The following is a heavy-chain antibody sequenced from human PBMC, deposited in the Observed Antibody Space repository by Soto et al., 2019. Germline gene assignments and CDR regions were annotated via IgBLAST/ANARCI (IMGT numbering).Heavy chain of an antibody. V-gene: IGHV5-51*01. CDR2: IHPGDSDT. D-gene: IGHD4-17*01. Sequence: GESLKISCVGSGFSFSRYTVGWVRQVPGKGLEWMGVIHPGDSDTIYSPAFQGQVTISADKSISTAYLQWSSLKASDTAMYDCALSYGDSYYYYYGIDVWGQGTTVTVSS. CDR1: GFSFSRYT. J-gene: IGHJ6*02. CDR3: ALSYGDSYYYYYGIDV.